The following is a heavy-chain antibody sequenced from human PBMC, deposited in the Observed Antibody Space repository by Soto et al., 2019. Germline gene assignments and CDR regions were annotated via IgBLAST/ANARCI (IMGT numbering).Heavy chain of an antibody. CDR3: AREGRQLLGAFDI. D-gene: IGHD2-2*01. Sequence: GGSLRLSCAASGSTFSSYGMHWVRQAPGKGLEWVAVIWYDGSNKYYADSVKGRFTISRDNSKNTLYLQMNSLRAEDTAVYYCAREGRQLLGAFDIWGQGTMVTVSS. CDR1: GSTFSSYG. J-gene: IGHJ3*02. V-gene: IGHV3-33*01. CDR2: IWYDGSNK.